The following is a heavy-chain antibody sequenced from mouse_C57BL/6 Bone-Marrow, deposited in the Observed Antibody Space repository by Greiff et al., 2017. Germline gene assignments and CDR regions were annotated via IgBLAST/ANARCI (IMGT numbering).Heavy chain of an antibody. CDR3: TALGFAY. Sequence: EVQLQQSGAELVRPGASVKLSCTASGFNIKDDYMHWVKPRPEQGLEWIGWIDPENGDTEYASKFQGKATITADTSSNTAYLQLSSLTSEDTAVYYCTALGFAYWGQGTLVTVSA. J-gene: IGHJ3*01. V-gene: IGHV14-4*01. CDR1: GFNIKDDY. CDR2: IDPENGDT.